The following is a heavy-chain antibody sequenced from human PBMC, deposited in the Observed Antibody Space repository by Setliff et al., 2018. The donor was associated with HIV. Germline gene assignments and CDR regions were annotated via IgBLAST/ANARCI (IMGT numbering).Heavy chain of an antibody. V-gene: IGHV3-48*03. D-gene: IGHD3-16*01. CDR1: GFTFSSYA. J-gene: IGHJ4*02. Sequence: QAGGSLRLSCAASGFTFSSYAMNWVRQAPGKGLEWVSYITGSGSRIYYADSVKGRSTISRDNAKNSVYLQMNSLRAEDTAVYYCARDEATGGVDYWGQGTLVTVSS. CDR3: ARDEATGGVDY. CDR2: ITGSGSRI.